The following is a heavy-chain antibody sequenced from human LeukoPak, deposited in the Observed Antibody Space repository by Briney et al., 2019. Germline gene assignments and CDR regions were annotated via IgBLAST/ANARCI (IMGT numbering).Heavy chain of an antibody. CDR1: GGSFSGYY. CDR3: ARHERISSGGAFDI. Sequence: SSETLSLTCAVYGGSFSGYYWSWIRQPPGKGLEWIGSLDYSGNTYYNPSLKSRFTISVDTSKNQLSLKLSSVTAADTAVYHCARHERISSGGAFDIWGQGTMVTVSS. J-gene: IGHJ3*02. CDR2: LDYSGNT. D-gene: IGHD6-19*01. V-gene: IGHV4-34*01.